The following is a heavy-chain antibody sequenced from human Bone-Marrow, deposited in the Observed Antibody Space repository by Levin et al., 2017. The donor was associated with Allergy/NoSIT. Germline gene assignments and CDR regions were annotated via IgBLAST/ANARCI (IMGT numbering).Heavy chain of an antibody. CDR2: IWYDGSNK. D-gene: IGHD6-13*01. CDR1: GFTFSSYG. CDR3: ARDLGEIAAAGTLYYYYYGMDV. Sequence: QAGGSLRLSCAASGFTFSSYGMHWVRQAPGKGLEWVAVIWYDGSNKYYADSVKGRFTISRDNSKNTLYLQMNSLRAEDTAVYYCARDLGEIAAAGTLYYYYYGMDVWGQGTTVTVSS. J-gene: IGHJ6*02. V-gene: IGHV3-33*01.